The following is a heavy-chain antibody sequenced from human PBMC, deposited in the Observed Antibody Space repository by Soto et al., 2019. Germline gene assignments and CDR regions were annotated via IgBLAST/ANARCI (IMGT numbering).Heavy chain of an antibody. Sequence: PSQTLSLTCAISGDSVSSNSAAWNWIRQSPSRGLEWLGRTYYRSKWYNDYAVSVKSRITINPDTSKNQFSLQLNSVTPEDTAVYSCARGIFTNGVCYTPPPKTTFDYWGEGTLVPVPS. CDR2: TYYRSKWYN. CDR3: ARGIFTNGVCYTPPPKTTFDY. CDR1: GDSVSSNSAA. V-gene: IGHV6-1*01. D-gene: IGHD2-8*01. J-gene: IGHJ4*02.